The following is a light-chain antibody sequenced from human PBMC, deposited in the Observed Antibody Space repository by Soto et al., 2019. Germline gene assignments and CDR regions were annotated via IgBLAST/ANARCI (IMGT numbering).Light chain of an antibody. V-gene: IGLV4-69*01. CDR2: LNSDGSH. CDR3: QTWGTGIVV. J-gene: IGLJ2*01. Sequence: QSVLTQSPSASASLGASVKLTCTLSSGHSSYAIAWHQQQPEKGPRYLMKLNSDGSHSKGDGIPDRLSGSSSGDERYLTISSLQSEDEADYYCQTWGTGIVVFGGGTQLTVL. CDR1: SGHSSYA.